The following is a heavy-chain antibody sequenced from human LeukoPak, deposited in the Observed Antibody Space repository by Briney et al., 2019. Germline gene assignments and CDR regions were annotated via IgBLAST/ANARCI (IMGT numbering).Heavy chain of an antibody. CDR2: ISYEGSNN. CDR1: GFTFSSYG. D-gene: IGHD1-26*01. J-gene: IGHJ4*02. Sequence: GRSLRLSCAASGFTFSSYGMESVRQAPGKGLGWEAVISYEGSNNYYADSVKGRFTISRDNSKNTLYLQMNRLRAENTAVYYCAKYSAWELLRFGDYWGQGPVVSVSS. CDR3: AKYSAWELLRFGDY. V-gene: IGHV3-30*18.